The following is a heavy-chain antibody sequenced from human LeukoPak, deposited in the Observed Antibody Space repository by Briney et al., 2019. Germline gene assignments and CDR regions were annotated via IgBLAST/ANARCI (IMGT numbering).Heavy chain of an antibody. J-gene: IGHJ1*01. CDR1: GGTFSSYA. D-gene: IGHD2-15*01. V-gene: IGHV1-69*13. Sequence: GASVKVSCKASGGTFSSYAISWVRQAPGQGLEWMGGIIPIFGTANYAQKFQGRVTITADESTSTAYMELSSLRSEDTAVYYCASPPPPRRYCSGGSCYSEYFQHWGQGTLVTVSS. CDR2: IIPIFGTA. CDR3: ASPPPPRRYCSGGSCYSEYFQH.